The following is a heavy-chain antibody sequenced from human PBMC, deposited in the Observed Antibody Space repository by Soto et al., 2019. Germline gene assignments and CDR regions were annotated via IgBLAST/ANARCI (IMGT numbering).Heavy chain of an antibody. V-gene: IGHV4-31*03. D-gene: IGHD3-10*01. CDR1: GGSISSGGYY. Sequence: QVQLQESGPGLVKPSQTLSLTCTVSGGSISSGGYYWSWIRQHPGKGLEWIGYIYYSGSTYYNPALKSRVTISVDTSKNQFSLKLSSVTAADTAVYYCARDSMVRGVIRLPYGMDVWGQGTTVTVSS. J-gene: IGHJ6*02. CDR2: IYYSGST. CDR3: ARDSMVRGVIRLPYGMDV.